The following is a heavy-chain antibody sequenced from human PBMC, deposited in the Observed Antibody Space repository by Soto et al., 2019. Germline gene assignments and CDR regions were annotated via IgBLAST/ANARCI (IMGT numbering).Heavy chain of an antibody. D-gene: IGHD3-10*01. CDR2: IYYSGST. CDR1: GGSISSGGYY. Sequence: QVQLQESGPGLVKPSQTLSLTCTVSGGSISSGGYYWSWIRQHPGKGLEWIGYIYYSGSTYYNPSLKSRVTISVDTSKNQFSLKLSSVTAADTAVYYCARGEDGSGSYYNGGYYYYYMDVWGKGTTVTVSS. V-gene: IGHV4-31*03. J-gene: IGHJ6*03. CDR3: ARGEDGSGSYYNGGYYYYYMDV.